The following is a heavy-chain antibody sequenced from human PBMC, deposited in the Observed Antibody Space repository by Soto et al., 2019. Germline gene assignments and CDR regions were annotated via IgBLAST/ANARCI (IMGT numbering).Heavy chain of an antibody. CDR2: ISAYNGNT. CDR1: GYTFTSYG. J-gene: IGHJ5*02. D-gene: IGHD1-26*01. Sequence: ASVKVSCTASGYTFTSYGISWVRQAPGQGLEWMGWISAYNGNTNYAQKLQGRVTMTTDTSTSTVYMELRSLRSDDTAVYYCARASGSSYWFDPWGQGTLVTV. CDR3: ARASGSSYWFDP. V-gene: IGHV1-18*01.